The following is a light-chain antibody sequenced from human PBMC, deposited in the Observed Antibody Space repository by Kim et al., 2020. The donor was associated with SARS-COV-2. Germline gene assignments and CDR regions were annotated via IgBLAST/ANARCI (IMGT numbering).Light chain of an antibody. J-gene: IGKJ1*01. CDR3: QKGDSAPWT. Sequence: DIQMTQSPSSLSASVGDRVTITCRASQDISNYLAWFQLKPGKAPKLLIYAASALQPGVPSRFSGSGSGTDFTLTVTSLQPEDVATYYCQKGDSAPWTFDQGTKVEIK. CDR1: QDISNY. CDR2: AAS. V-gene: IGKV1-27*01.